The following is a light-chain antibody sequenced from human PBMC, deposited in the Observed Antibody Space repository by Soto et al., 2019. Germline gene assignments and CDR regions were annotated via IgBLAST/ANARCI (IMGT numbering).Light chain of an antibody. V-gene: IGLV2-11*01. CDR2: DVN. J-gene: IGLJ3*02. CDR3: SSYAATYQE. Sequence: QSALTQPRSVSGSPGQSVTISCTGTSSDIGGYNYVSWYQQHPGKAPKLMIYDVNKRPSGVPDRFSGSKSGNTAFLTISGLQAEDEADYYCSSYAATYQEFGGGTKLTVL. CDR1: SSDIGGYNY.